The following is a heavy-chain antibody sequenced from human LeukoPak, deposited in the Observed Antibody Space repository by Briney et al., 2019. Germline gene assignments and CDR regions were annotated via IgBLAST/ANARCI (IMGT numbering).Heavy chain of an antibody. Sequence: PSETLSLTCAVYGGSFSGYYWSWICQPPGKGLEWIGEINHSGSTNYNPSLKSRVTISLDTSKNQFSLKLSSVTAADTAAYYCARRNSFVDFWGQGTLVTVSS. D-gene: IGHD5-18*01. J-gene: IGHJ4*02. CDR2: INHSGST. CDR1: GGSFSGYY. V-gene: IGHV4-34*01. CDR3: ARRNSFVDF.